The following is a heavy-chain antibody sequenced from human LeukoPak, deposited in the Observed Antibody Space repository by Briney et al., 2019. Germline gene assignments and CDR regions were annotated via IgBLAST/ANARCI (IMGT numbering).Heavy chain of an antibody. CDR3: ARTYTLYYYYYGMDV. D-gene: IGHD2-2*02. Sequence: ASVKVSCKASGYTFTSYDINWVRQATGQGLEWMGWMNPNSGNTGYAQKFQGRVTMTRNTSISTAYMELSSLRSEDTAVYYCARTYTLYYYYYGMDVWGQGTTVTVSS. V-gene: IGHV1-8*01. CDR2: MNPNSGNT. J-gene: IGHJ6*02. CDR1: GYTFTSYD.